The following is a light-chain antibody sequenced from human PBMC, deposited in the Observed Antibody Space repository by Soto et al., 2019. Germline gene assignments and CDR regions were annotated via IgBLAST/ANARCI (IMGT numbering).Light chain of an antibody. CDR2: ATS. CDR1: QTISTY. Sequence: DIQMTQSPPSLSASVGDRVTITCRASQTISTYLNWYQHKVGKAPKVLIYATSRLQSGVPSRFSGSGSGTDFTLTISSLQPEDFATYYCQQSHSSPRTFGQGTKVDIK. J-gene: IGKJ1*01. CDR3: QQSHSSPRT. V-gene: IGKV1-39*01.